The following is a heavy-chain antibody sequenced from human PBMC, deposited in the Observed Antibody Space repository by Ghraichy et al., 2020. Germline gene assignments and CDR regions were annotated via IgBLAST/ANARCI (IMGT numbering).Heavy chain of an antibody. V-gene: IGHV3-23*03. CDR1: GVTISSYA. Sequence: GGSLRLSCAASGVTISSYAMNLVRQAPGKGLEWVSVINSGTSNAEYADSVKGRFTVSRDNTRDSLYLQMNSLRADDSGVYYCVREAKSTVITSGAFDIWGQGTMVTVS. CDR2: INSGTSNA. J-gene: IGHJ3*02. D-gene: IGHD4-17*01. CDR3: VREAKSTVITSGAFDI.